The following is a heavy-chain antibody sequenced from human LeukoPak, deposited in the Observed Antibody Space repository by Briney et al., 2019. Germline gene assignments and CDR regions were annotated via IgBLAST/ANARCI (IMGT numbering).Heavy chain of an antibody. CDR3: ARDWADY. Sequence: PGGSLRLSCAASGFTLSSYWMHWVRQPPGKGLEWVSSISSSSSYIYYADSVKGRFTISRDNAKNSLYLQMNSLRAEDTAVYYCARDWADYWGQGTLVTVSS. J-gene: IGHJ4*02. CDR2: ISSSSSYI. CDR1: GFTLSSYW. D-gene: IGHD3-16*01. V-gene: IGHV3-21*01.